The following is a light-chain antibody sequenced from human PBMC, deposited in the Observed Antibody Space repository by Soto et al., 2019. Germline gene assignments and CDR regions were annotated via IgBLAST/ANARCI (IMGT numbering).Light chain of an antibody. V-gene: IGLV2-8*01. CDR3: SSYAGSNLWV. Sequence: QSALTQPPSASGSPGQSVTISCTGTSSDVGGYNYVSWYQQHPGNAPKLMIYEVSKRPSGVPDRFSGSKSGNTASLTVSGLQAEDEADYYCSSYAGSNLWVFGGGNKLTVL. CDR1: SSDVGGYNY. J-gene: IGLJ3*02. CDR2: EVS.